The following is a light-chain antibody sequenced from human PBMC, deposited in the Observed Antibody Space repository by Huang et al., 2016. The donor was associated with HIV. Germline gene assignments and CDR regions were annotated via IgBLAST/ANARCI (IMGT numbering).Light chain of an antibody. CDR2: GVP. CDR3: QQYGSSPLFT. Sequence: EIVLKQSPGTLSLTPGERATLSCRAIQSVSSSSLAWYQHKPGQAPRLRIYGVPSSATAIPDRFSGSGSGTDFTLIITRLEPEDFAVYYCQQYGSSPLFTFGPGTKVDIK. CDR1: QSVSSSS. V-gene: IGKV3-20*01. J-gene: IGKJ3*01.